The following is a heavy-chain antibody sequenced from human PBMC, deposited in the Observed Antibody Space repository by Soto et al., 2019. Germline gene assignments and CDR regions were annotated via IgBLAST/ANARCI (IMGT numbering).Heavy chain of an antibody. V-gene: IGHV3-23*01. D-gene: IGHD1-26*01. CDR1: GFTFSSYA. J-gene: IGHJ4*02. CDR3: AKVGPSGGIYYDN. CDR2: ISGSGTIT. Sequence: QPGGSLRLSCAASGFTFSSYAMSWVRQAPGKGLERVSGISGSGTITYYADSVKGRFTISRDNSKNTLYMQMNSLRAEDTAVYYCAKVGPSGGIYYDNWGQGTQVTVS.